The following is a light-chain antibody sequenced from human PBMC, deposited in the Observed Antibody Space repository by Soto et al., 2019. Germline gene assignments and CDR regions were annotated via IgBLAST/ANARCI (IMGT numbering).Light chain of an antibody. CDR3: QQSYSTPWT. Sequence: DIQMTQSPSSLSASVGDRVTITCRASQSISSYLNWDQQKPGKAPKLLIYAASSLQSGVPSRFSGSGSGTDFTLTINSLQPEDFATYYCQQSYSTPWTFGQGTKVEIK. J-gene: IGKJ1*01. CDR2: AAS. CDR1: QSISSY. V-gene: IGKV1-39*01.